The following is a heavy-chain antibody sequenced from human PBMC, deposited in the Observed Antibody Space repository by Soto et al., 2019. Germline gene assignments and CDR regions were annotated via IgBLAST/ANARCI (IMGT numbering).Heavy chain of an antibody. V-gene: IGHV4-31*03. D-gene: IGHD3-9*01. CDR1: GGSISSGGYY. Sequence: TCTVSGGSISSGGYYWSWIRQHPGKGLEWIGYIYYSGSTYYNPSLKSRVTISVDTSKNQFSLKLSSVTAADTAVYYCARRGYDILTGINYYYYYMDVWGKGTTVTISS. J-gene: IGHJ6*03. CDR3: ARRGYDILTGINYYYYYMDV. CDR2: IYYSGST.